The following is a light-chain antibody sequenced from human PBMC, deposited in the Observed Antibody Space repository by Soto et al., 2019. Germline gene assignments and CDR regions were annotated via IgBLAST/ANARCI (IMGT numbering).Light chain of an antibody. CDR3: QQFDSSVT. V-gene: IGKV3-20*01. CDR2: GAS. Sequence: EIVLTQSPGSLSLSPGERATLSCRASQSVSSTFCAWYQQRPGQAPRILMYGASSRATGIPERFSGSGSGTDFTLTISRLEPEDFAVYYCQQFDSSVTFGQGTKVEIK. CDR1: QSVSSTF. J-gene: IGKJ1*01.